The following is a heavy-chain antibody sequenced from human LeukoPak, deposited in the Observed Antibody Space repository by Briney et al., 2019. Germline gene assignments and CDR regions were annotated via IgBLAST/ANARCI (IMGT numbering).Heavy chain of an antibody. CDR3: ASYGSEPNTYNWFDP. D-gene: IGHD1-14*01. CDR2: ISSSSSYI. V-gene: IGHV3-21*01. J-gene: IGHJ5*02. CDR1: GFTFSSYS. Sequence: GGSLRLSCAASGFTFSSYSMNWVRQAPGKGLEWVSSISSSSSYIYYADSVKGRFTISRDNAKNSLYLQMNSLRAEDTAVYYCASYGSEPNTYNWFDPWGQGTLVTVSS.